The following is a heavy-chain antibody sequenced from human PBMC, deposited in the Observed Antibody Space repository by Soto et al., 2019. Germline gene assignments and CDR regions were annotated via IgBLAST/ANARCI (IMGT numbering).Heavy chain of an antibody. J-gene: IGHJ4*02. CDR2: TYYRSKWYN. Sequence: PSQTLSLTCAISGDSVSSSSVTWNWIRQSPSRGLEWLGRTYYRSKWYNDYTESVKRRITINPDTSKNQFSLHLNSVTPKDTAVYCCAGDNVAVPSDFWGQGTLVTFAS. CDR1: GDSVSSSSVT. CDR3: AGDNVAVPSDF. V-gene: IGHV6-1*01. D-gene: IGHD6-19*01.